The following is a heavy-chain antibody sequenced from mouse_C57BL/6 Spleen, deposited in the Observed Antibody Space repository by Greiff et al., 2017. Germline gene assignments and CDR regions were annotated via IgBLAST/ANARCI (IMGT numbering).Heavy chain of an antibody. CDR2: IYPGSGNT. D-gene: IGHD1-1*01. CDR1: GYTFTDYY. J-gene: IGHJ3*01. CDR3: ASSYYGSSAFAY. Sequence: VMLVESGAELVRPGASVKLSCKASGYTFTDYYINWVKQRPGQGLEWIARIYPGSGNTYYNEKFKGKATLTAEKSSSTAYMQLSSLTSEDSAVYFCASSYYGSSAFAYWGQGTLVTVSA. V-gene: IGHV1-76*01.